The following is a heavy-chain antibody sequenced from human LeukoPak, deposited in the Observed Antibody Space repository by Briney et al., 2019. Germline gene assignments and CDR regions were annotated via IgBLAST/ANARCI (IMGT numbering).Heavy chain of an antibody. CDR1: GFTFSDYY. J-gene: IGHJ5*01. V-gene: IGHV3-11*04. Sequence: GGSLRLSCAASGFTFSDYYMSWIRQAPGKGMEWVSYISSSGSTIYYADAVKGRFTISRDNAKNSLYLERNSLRAEDTAVYFRARGRYCSSTSCYTPRGDWFDSWGRGTLVTVSS. CDR3: ARGRYCSSTSCYTPRGDWFDS. D-gene: IGHD2-2*02. CDR2: ISSSGSTI.